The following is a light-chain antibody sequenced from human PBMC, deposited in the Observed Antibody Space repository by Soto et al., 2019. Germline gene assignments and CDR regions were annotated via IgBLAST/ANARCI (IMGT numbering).Light chain of an antibody. CDR1: QSIRSY. J-gene: IGKJ3*01. V-gene: IGKV1-39*01. Sequence: DIQMTQSPSSLSASVGDRVTISCRASQSIRSYLNWYQQKPGTAPKLLIYAATTLQSGVPSRFSCSGSGTDFTLTISSLQPEDFATYYCQQSSSVPFTFGPGTKVDIK. CDR2: AAT. CDR3: QQSSSVPFT.